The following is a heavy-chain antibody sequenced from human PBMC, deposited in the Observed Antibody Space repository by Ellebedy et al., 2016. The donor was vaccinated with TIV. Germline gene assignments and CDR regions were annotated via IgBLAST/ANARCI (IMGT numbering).Heavy chain of an antibody. Sequence: GESLKISCAASGFTFSSHSMTWVRQAPGKGLEWVATISYISGATFYPDSVKGRITISRDNSKNTLYLQMNSLRAEDTARYYCAKDLYGSGSPDYGMDVWGQGTTVTVSS. V-gene: IGHV3-23*01. CDR2: ISYISGAT. CDR1: GFTFSSHS. D-gene: IGHD3-10*01. CDR3: AKDLYGSGSPDYGMDV. J-gene: IGHJ6*02.